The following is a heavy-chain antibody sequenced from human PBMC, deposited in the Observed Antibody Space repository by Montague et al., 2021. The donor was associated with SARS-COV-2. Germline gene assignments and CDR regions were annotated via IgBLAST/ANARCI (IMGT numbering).Heavy chain of an antibody. CDR3: AGVNPSYDFWSGPNWFDP. V-gene: IGHV3-23*01. CDR1: AFTFSSYS. CDR2: LSANGGAT. D-gene: IGHD3-3*01. J-gene: IGHJ5*02. Sequence: SLRLSCAASAFTFSSYSMTWVRQAPGQGLQWVSALSANGGATYYLDSVKGRFTISRDNSKSTLYLQMNSLRAEDTGVYYCAGVNPSYDFWSGPNWFDPWGQGTLVIVSS.